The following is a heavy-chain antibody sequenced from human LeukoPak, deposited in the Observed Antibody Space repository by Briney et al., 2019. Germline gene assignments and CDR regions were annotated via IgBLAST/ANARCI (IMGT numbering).Heavy chain of an antibody. CDR2: IYYSGNT. Sequence: PSETLSLTSTVSGGSITSINYYWGWIRQPPGKGLEWIGSIYYSGNTYYNPSLKSRVAISVDTSKNQFSLKLTSVTAADTAVYYCAHFKGRSSDFWGPVTMVTVSS. CDR3: AHFKGRSSDF. D-gene: IGHD2/OR15-2a*01. V-gene: IGHV4-39*01. J-gene: IGHJ3*01. CDR1: GGSITSINYY.